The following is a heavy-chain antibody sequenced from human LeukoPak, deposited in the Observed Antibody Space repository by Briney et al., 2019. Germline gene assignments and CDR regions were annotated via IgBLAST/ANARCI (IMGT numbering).Heavy chain of an antibody. J-gene: IGHJ4*02. CDR3: AKILGCSTTSCYMGVHY. CDR1: GFTFSSYG. Sequence: GGSLRLSCAASGFTFSSYGMHWVRQAPGKGLEWVAFIRYDGSNKYYADSVKGRFTISRDNSKNTLYLQMNSLRAEDTAVYYCAKILGCSTTSCYMGVHYWGQGALVTVSS. CDR2: IRYDGSNK. D-gene: IGHD2-2*02. V-gene: IGHV3-30*02.